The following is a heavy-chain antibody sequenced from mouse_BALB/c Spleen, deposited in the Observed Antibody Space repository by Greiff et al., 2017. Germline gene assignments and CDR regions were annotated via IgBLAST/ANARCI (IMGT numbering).Heavy chain of an antibody. Sequence: VQLQESGAELVKPGASVKLSCKASGYTFTSYYMYWVKQRPGQGLEWIGEINPSNGGTNFNEKFKSKATLTVDKSSSTAYMQLSSLTSEDSAVYYCTRLRAYWGQGTLVTVSA. CDR3: TRLRAY. CDR1: GYTFTSYY. V-gene: IGHV1S81*02. J-gene: IGHJ3*01. CDR2: INPSNGGT.